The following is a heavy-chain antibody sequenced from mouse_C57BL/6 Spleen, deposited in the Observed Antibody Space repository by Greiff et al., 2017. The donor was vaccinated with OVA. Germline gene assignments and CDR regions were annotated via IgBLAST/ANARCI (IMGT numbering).Heavy chain of an antibody. V-gene: IGHV5-4*03. CDR1: GFTFSSYA. D-gene: IGHD1-1*01. J-gene: IGHJ1*03. CDR2: ISDGGSYT. Sequence: DVKLVESGGGLVKPGGSLKLSCAASGFTFSSYAMSWVRQTPEKRLEWVATISDGGSYTYYPDNVKGRFTISRDNAKNNLYLQMSHLKSEDTAMYYCASHYYGSSYDWYFDVWGTGTTVTVSS. CDR3: ASHYYGSSYDWYFDV.